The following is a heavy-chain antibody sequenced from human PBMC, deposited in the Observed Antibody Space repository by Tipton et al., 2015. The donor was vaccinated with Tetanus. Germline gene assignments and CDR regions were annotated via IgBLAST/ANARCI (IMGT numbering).Heavy chain of an antibody. CDR1: GVSMRNGGYS. CDR3: AREVPAAGHFDS. D-gene: IGHD2-2*01. J-gene: IGHJ4*02. CDR2: VYYNGNT. V-gene: IGHV4-61*08. Sequence: LRLSCDVSGVSMRNGGYSWSWVRQPPGKGLEWIGYVYYNGNTHYNPALKSRVTISVDTSKNQFSLKLSSVTAADTAIYYCAREVPAAGHFDSWGQGTLVTVSS.